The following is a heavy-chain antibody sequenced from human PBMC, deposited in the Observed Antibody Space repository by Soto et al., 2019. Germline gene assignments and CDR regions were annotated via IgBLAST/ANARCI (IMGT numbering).Heavy chain of an antibody. CDR3: AREYSSSWYGH. V-gene: IGHV2-5*01. Sequence: SGPTPVNATQTLTQTCSFAGFSLITNAVGVGWIRQPPGKALEWLSLIYWNDDKRYSPSLKSRLTIAKATSKTQSVLTMTNVHPVDPATYYCAREYSSSWYGHWGQRTLGTVSS. CDR2: IYWNDDK. D-gene: IGHD6-13*01. J-gene: IGHJ1*01. CDR1: GFSLITNAVG.